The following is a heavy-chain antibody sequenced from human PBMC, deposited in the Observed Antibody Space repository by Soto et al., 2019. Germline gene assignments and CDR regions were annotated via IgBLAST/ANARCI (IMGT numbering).Heavy chain of an antibody. CDR1: GGSISSGGYY. J-gene: IGHJ5*02. CDR2: IYYSGST. CDR3: ARAKAPLYSSSWYWFDP. Sequence: SETLSLTCTVSGGSISSGGYYWSWIRQPPGKGLEWIGYIYYSGSTNYNPSLKSRVTISVDTSKNQFSLKLSSVTAADTAVYYCARAKAPLYSSSWYWFDPWGQGTLVTVSS. V-gene: IGHV4-61*08. D-gene: IGHD6-13*01.